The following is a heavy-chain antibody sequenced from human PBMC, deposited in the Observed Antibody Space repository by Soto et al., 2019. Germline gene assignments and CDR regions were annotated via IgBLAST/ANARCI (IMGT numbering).Heavy chain of an antibody. CDR1: GGTFSSYA. J-gene: IGHJ3*02. V-gene: IGHV1-69*06. CDR2: IIPIFGTA. CDR3: ARLYCSAASCYSVGGFDI. Sequence: QVQLVQSGAEVKKPGSSVKVSCKASGGTFSSYAISWVRQAPGQGLEWMGGIIPIFGTANYAQKFQGRVTITADKSTSTAYMELSSLRSEDTAVYYCARLYCSAASCYSVGGFDIWGQGTMVTVSS. D-gene: IGHD2-15*01.